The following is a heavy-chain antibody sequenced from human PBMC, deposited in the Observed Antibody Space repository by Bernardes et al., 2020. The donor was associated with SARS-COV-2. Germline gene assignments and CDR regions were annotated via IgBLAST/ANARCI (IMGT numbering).Heavy chain of an antibody. CDR2: IYPGDSDT. CDR3: ARAVCSSTSCYAYYFDY. D-gene: IGHD2-2*01. CDR1: GYSFTSYW. Sequence: CKGSGYSFTSYWIGWVRQMPGKGLEWMGIIYPGDSDTRYSPSFQGQVTISADKSISTAYLQWSSLKASDTAMYYCARAVCSSTSCYAYYFDYWGQGTLVTVSS. J-gene: IGHJ4*02. V-gene: IGHV5-51*01.